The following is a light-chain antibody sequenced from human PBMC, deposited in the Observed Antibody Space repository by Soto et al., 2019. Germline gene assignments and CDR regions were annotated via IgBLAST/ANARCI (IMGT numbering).Light chain of an antibody. V-gene: IGLV1-40*01. CDR2: GNT. J-gene: IGLJ3*02. CDR3: QSYDISLNEGV. Sequence: QSVLTQPPSVSGAPGQRVTISCTGSSSNIGAGYPVHWYRQLPGTAPKLLIYGNTNRPSGVPDRFSGSKSGPSASLVITGLQAEDEGYYHCQSYDISLNEGVLGGGTKLTVL. CDR1: SSNIGAGYP.